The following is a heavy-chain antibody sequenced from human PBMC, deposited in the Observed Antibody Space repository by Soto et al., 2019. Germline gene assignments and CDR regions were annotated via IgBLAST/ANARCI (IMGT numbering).Heavy chain of an antibody. CDR2: INAGNGNT. CDR3: ASSMVAPSDAFDI. J-gene: IGHJ3*02. CDR1: GYTFIDYA. V-gene: IGHV1-3*05. D-gene: IGHD2-15*01. Sequence: QVQLVQSGAEEKKPGASVKVSCKASGYTFIDYAMHWVRQAPGQRLEWMGWINAGNGNTKYSQKIQGRVTITRDTSASTAYMDLSSLRSEDTAVYYCASSMVAPSDAFDIWGQGPMVTVSS.